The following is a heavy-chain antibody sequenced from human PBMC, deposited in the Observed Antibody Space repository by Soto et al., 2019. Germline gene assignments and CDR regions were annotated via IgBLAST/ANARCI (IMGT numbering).Heavy chain of an antibody. D-gene: IGHD1-26*01. CDR3: ARELSGNYLAFDL. CDR1: GFTFSDQY. J-gene: IGHJ3*01. V-gene: IGHV3-11*01. Sequence: QVQLVESGGDLVKPGGSLRLACAASGFTFSDQYMSWIRQAPGKGLEWISYMTPSGSSSSYADSVKGRFTISGDNAKNSLSLQMNSLRGDDTAVYYCARELSGNYLAFDLWGQGTMVTVSS. CDR2: MTPSGSSS.